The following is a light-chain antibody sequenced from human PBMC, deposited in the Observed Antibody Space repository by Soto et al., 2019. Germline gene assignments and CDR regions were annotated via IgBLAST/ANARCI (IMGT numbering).Light chain of an antibody. CDR3: QQYNNWPLS. Sequence: EIVMTQSPATLSVSPGERATLSCRASQSVSSNLAWYQQKPGQAPRLLIYGASTRATGIPARFSGSGSVPEFTLAISSLHSEYSAVYYFQQYNNWPLSFGGGTKVEIK. CDR1: QSVSSN. V-gene: IGKV3-15*01. CDR2: GAS. J-gene: IGKJ4*01.